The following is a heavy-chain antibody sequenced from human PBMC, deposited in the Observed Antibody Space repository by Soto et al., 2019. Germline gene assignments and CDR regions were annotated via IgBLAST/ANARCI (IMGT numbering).Heavy chain of an antibody. CDR1: GFTVSSNY. CDR2: IYSGGST. V-gene: IGHV3-66*01. D-gene: IGHD1-1*01. CDR3: ARVRPPVYGMDV. Sequence: GGSLRLSCAASGFTVSSNYMSWVRRAPGKGPEWVSVIYSGGSTYYADSVKGRFTISRDNSKNTLYLQMNSLRAEDTAVYYCARVRPPVYGMDVWGQGTTVTVSS. J-gene: IGHJ6*02.